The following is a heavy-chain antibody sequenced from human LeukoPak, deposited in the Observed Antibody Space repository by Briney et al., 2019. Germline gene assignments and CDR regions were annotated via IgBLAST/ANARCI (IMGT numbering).Heavy chain of an antibody. CDR2: MYSGGST. CDR3: AREQVVVGRGYYGMDV. V-gene: IGHV3-66*01. J-gene: IGHJ6*02. D-gene: IGHD2-2*01. Sequence: GGSLRLSCAASGFTVSSNYMNWVRQAPGKGLEWVSVMYSGGSTFYGDSVKGRFTISRDNSMNTLYLQMNSLRVDDTAVYYCAREQVVVGRGYYGMDVWGQGTTVTVSS. CDR1: GFTVSSNY.